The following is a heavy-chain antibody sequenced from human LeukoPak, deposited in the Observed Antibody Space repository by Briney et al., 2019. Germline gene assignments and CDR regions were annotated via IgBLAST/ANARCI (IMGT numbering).Heavy chain of an antibody. Sequence: PSETLSLTCAVSGGSISSGGYSWSWIRQPPGKGLEWIGEINHSGSTNYNPSLKSRVTISVDTSKNQFSLKLSSVTAADTAVYYCARGLRFWGQGTLVTVSS. D-gene: IGHD3-16*01. V-gene: IGHV4-30-2*01. CDR3: ARGLRF. CDR1: GGSISSGGYS. CDR2: INHSGST. J-gene: IGHJ4*02.